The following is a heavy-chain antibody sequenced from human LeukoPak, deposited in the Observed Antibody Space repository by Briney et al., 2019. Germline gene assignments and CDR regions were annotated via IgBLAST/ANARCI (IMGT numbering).Heavy chain of an antibody. CDR3: ARDFGSGWYVTATNYFDY. D-gene: IGHD6-19*01. V-gene: IGHV3-30-3*01. J-gene: IGHJ4*02. CDR1: GFTLSSYA. CDR2: ISYDGSNK. Sequence: GRSLRLSCAAPGFTLSSYAMHWVRQAPGKGLEWVAVISYDGSNKYYADSVKGRFTISRDNSKNTLYLQMNSLRAEDTAVYYCARDFGSGWYVTATNYFDYWGQGTLVTVSS.